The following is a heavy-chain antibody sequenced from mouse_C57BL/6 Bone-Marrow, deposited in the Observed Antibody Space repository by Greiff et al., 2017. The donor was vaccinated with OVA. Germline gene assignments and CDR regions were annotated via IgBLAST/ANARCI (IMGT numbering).Heavy chain of an antibody. CDR3: ARDLGNWDFDY. V-gene: IGHV5-16*01. CDR2: INYDGSST. J-gene: IGHJ2*01. Sequence: EVHLVESEGGLVQPGSSMKLSCTASGFTFSDYYMAWVRQVPEKGLEWVANINYDGSSTYYLDSLKSRFIISRDNAKNILYLQMSSLKSEDTATYYCARDLGNWDFDYCGQGTTLTVSS. D-gene: IGHD4-1*01. CDR1: GFTFSDYY.